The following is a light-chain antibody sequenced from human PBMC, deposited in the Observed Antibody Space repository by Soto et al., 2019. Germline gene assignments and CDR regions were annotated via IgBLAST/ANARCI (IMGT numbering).Light chain of an antibody. Sequence: DSQMSQAPSSRSASVGDRVTISCRASQGIRTDLAWFQQKPGKAPKTLIYAASSLHSGVPSRFSGSGFGTDFTLTISSLQPEDFATYYCQHYNGYPQTFAQRTRLANK. CDR3: QHYNGYPQT. J-gene: IGKJ5*01. CDR2: AAS. V-gene: IGKV1-16*01. CDR1: QGIRTD.